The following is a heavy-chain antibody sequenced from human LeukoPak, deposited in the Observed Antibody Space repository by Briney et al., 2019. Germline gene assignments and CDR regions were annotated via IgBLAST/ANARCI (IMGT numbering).Heavy chain of an antibody. V-gene: IGHV1-69*13. J-gene: IGHJ6*02. CDR2: IIPIFGTA. D-gene: IGHD6-6*01. CDR1: GGTFSSYA. Sequence: ASVKVSCKASGGTFSSYAISWVRQAPGQGLEWMGGIIPIFGTANYAQKFQGRVTITADESTSTAYMELSSLRSEDTAVYYCARLDEYSSSSRYYGMDVWGQGTTVTVSS. CDR3: ARLDEYSSSSRYYGMDV.